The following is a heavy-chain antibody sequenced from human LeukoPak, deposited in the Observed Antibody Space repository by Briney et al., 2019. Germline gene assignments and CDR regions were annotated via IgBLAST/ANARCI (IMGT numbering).Heavy chain of an antibody. CDR3: ATNTGTVFDY. Sequence: PSETLSLTCTVSGDFITASYWSWIRQPPGKGLEWIGYVYYSGSTEYNPSLRSRVTISLEMSKHQFSLNVISVTAADTAVYYCATNTGTVFDYWGQGALVTVSS. CDR1: GDFITASY. D-gene: IGHD7-27*01. CDR2: VYYSGST. V-gene: IGHV4-59*01. J-gene: IGHJ4*02.